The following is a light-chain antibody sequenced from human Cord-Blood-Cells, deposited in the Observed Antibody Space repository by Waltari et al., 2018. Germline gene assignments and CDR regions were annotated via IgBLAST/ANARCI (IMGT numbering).Light chain of an antibody. Sequence: QSALTQSASVSGSPGQSITISCTGTSSDVGGYNYVSWYQQHPGKAPKLMIYDVSNRPSGVSNRFSGSKSGNMASLTISGLQAEDEADYYCSSYTSSSTLVFGGGTKLTVL. V-gene: IGLV2-14*03. CDR3: SSYTSSSTLV. CDR2: DVS. J-gene: IGLJ3*02. CDR1: SSDVGGYNY.